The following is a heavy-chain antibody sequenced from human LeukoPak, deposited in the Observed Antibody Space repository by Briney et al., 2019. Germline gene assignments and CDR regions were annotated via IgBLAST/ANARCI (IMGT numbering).Heavy chain of an antibody. Sequence: SETLSLTCTVSGGSVSSGSYYWNWIRQPPGKGLEWIGYIYYSGSTSYNPSLKSRATISIDTSMNQFSLKLSSVTAADTAVYYCARDPGSYYASGAFDIWGQGTMVTVSS. CDR1: GGSVSSGSYY. D-gene: IGHD3-10*01. CDR3: ARDPGSYYASGAFDI. J-gene: IGHJ3*02. V-gene: IGHV4-61*01. CDR2: IYYSGST.